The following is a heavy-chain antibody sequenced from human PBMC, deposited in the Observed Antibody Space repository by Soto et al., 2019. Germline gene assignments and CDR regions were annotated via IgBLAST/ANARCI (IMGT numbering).Heavy chain of an antibody. D-gene: IGHD2-21*02. J-gene: IGHJ6*02. V-gene: IGHV1-69*01. Sequence: QVQLVQSGAEVKKPGSSVQVSCKASGGTFSSYAISWVRQAPGQGLEWMGGIIPIFGTANYAQKFQGRVTITADESTRTAYMGLSSLRSEDTAVYYCAKARLVVTAIYYYYGMDVWGQGTTVTVSS. CDR2: IIPIFGTA. CDR3: AKARLVVTAIYYYYGMDV. CDR1: GGTFSSYA.